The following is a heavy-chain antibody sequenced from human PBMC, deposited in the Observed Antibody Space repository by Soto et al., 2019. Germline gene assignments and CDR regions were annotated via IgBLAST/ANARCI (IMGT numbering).Heavy chain of an antibody. CDR3: AKVGETAMVKWVSFDY. J-gene: IGHJ4*02. CDR2: ISGNGGST. CDR1: GFTFSSYA. Sequence: EVQLLESGGGLVQPGGSLRLSCAASGFTFSSYAMSWVRQAPGKGLEWVSTISGNGGSTDYADSVQGRFTIFRDNSKNTLYLQMNSLRAEDTAVYYCAKVGETAMVKWVSFDYWGQGTLVTVSS. V-gene: IGHV3-23*01. D-gene: IGHD5-18*01.